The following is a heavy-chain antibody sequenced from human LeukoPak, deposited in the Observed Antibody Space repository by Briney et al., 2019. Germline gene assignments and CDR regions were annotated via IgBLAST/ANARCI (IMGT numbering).Heavy chain of an antibody. J-gene: IGHJ4*02. CDR1: GGTFSSYT. D-gene: IGHD2-15*01. CDR3: ARGPIYCSGGSCYPDY. Sequence: ASVKVSCKASGGTFSSYTISWARQAPGQGLEWMGRIIPIFGIANYAQKFQGRVTITADKSTSTAYMELSSLRSEDTAVYYCARGPIYCSGGSCYPDYWGQGTLVTVSS. V-gene: IGHV1-69*02. CDR2: IIPIFGIA.